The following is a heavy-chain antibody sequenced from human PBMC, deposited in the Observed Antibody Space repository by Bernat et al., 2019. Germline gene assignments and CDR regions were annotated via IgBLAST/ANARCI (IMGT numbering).Heavy chain of an antibody. D-gene: IGHD2-2*01. CDR2: INPSGGST. CDR3: ARGLGYCSSAGCSQYFDY. Sequence: QVQLVQSGAEVKKPGASVKVSCKASGYTFTSYYMHWVRQAPGQGLEWMGIINPSGGSTSYAQKFQGRVTMTRDTAKSTVYMELSSLRSEDTAVYYCARGLGYCSSAGCSQYFDYWGQGTLVTVSS. CDR1: GYTFTSYY. J-gene: IGHJ4*02. V-gene: IGHV1-46*01.